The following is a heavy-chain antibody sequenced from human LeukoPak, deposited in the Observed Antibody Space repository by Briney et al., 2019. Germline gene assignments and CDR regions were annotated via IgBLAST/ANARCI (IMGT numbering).Heavy chain of an antibody. Sequence: PGGSLRLSCAASGFTFSSYDMHWVRQATGKGLEWVSAIATAGDTYYPGSVKSRFTISRENAKNSLYLQMNSLRAGDTAVYYCARGYGMDVWGQGTTVTVSS. CDR1: GFTFSSYD. V-gene: IGHV3-13*01. CDR2: IATAGDT. CDR3: ARGYGMDV. J-gene: IGHJ6*02.